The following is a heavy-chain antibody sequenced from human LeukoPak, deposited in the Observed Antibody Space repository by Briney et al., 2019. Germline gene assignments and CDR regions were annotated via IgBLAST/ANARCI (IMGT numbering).Heavy chain of an antibody. D-gene: IGHD7-27*01. CDR2: ITSSSSSM. Sequence: GSLRLSCVASGFTFSIYTMSWVRQAPGKGLEWVSSITSSSSSMYSADSVKGRLTISRDNAKNSLYLQMNSLRAEDTAVYYCARDLAWGGYWGQGTLVTVSS. CDR1: GFTFSIYT. J-gene: IGHJ4*02. V-gene: IGHV3-21*01. CDR3: ARDLAWGGY.